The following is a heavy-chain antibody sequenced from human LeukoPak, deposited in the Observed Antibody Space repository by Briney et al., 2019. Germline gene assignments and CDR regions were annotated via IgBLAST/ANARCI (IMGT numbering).Heavy chain of an antibody. CDR3: AREGAGRNDY. J-gene: IGHJ4*02. CDR2: INPNSGGT. V-gene: IGHV1-2*02. D-gene: IGHD1-1*01. Sequence: ASVKASCKASGYTLTGYYMHWVRQAPGQGLEWMGWINPNSGGTNYAQKFQGRVTMTRDTSINTAYMELSRLESDDSAVYYCAREGAGRNDYGGQGTLVTVSS. CDR1: GYTLTGYY.